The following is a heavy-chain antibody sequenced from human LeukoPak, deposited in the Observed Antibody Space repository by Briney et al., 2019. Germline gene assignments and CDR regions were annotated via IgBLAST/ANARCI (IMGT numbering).Heavy chain of an antibody. CDR1: GFTFSTYA. CDR2: ISGSGTNT. V-gene: IGHV3-23*01. Sequence: GGSLRLSCAASGFTFSTYAINWVRQAPGKGLEWVSGISGSGTNTFYTDSVKGRFTISRDNSKNTLYLQMNSLRAEDTAVYYCVENVLWGSYRNDYWGQGTLVTVSS. D-gene: IGHD3-16*02. CDR3: VENVLWGSYRNDY. J-gene: IGHJ4*02.